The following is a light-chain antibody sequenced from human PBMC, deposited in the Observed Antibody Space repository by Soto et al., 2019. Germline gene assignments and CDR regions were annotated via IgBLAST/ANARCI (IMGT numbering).Light chain of an antibody. V-gene: IGLV2-8*01. CDR2: EVS. Sequence: QSVLTQPPSASGSPGQSVTISCTGTSSDVGAYNYVFWYQQHPGKAPKLMVFEVSKRPSGVPDRFSGSKSGSTASLTVSGLQAEDEADYYCSSYAGNNNVVFGGGTKLTVL. CDR3: SSYAGNNNVV. CDR1: SSDVGAYNY. J-gene: IGLJ3*02.